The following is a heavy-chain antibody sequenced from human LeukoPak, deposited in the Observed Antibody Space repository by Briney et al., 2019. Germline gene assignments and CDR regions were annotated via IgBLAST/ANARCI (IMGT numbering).Heavy chain of an antibody. CDR3: AKSGVFTIEGN. V-gene: IGHV3-23*01. CDR2: ISGSGGTT. J-gene: IGHJ4*02. CDR1: GFTFSSCA. D-gene: IGHD1-26*01. Sequence: GGSLRLPCAASGFTFSSCAMSWVRQAPGKGLEWVSAISGSGGTTYYADSVKGRFTISRDNSKNTLYLQMNSLRAEDTAVYYCAKSGVFTIEGNWGQGTLVTVSS.